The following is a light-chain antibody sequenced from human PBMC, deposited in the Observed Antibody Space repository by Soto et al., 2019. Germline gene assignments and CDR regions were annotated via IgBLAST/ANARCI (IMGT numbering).Light chain of an antibody. CDR3: SSFTSNRIYV. J-gene: IGLJ1*01. Sequence: QSALTQPTSVSGSPGQSITISCTGNHNDIGTYDYVSWYQQHPGRAPRLLIYGVTTRPSGISDRFSASKSGLTASLTISGLQPEDEADYYGSSFTSNRIYVFGPGTKVTVL. V-gene: IGLV2-14*03. CDR2: GVT. CDR1: HNDIGTYDY.